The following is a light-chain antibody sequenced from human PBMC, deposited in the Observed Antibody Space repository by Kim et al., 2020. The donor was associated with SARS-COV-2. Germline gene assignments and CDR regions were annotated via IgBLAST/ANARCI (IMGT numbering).Light chain of an antibody. CDR3: CSFAGSYTWV. J-gene: IGLJ3*02. CDR1: SSDVGGSNY. Sequence: GQSVTIPCTGTSSDVGGSNYVSWYQQHPGRAPKLMMYDVNKRPPGVPDRLSGSKSGNTASLTISGLQAEDEADYYCCSFAGSYTWVFGGGTQLTVL. V-gene: IGLV2-11*01. CDR2: DVN.